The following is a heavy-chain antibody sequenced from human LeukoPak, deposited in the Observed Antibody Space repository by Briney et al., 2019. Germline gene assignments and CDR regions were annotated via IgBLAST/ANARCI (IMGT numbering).Heavy chain of an antibody. CDR3: AGGGTSYSDHVVYYFDY. D-gene: IGHD4-11*01. CDR1: GLTVRTNY. V-gene: IGHV3-66*01. Sequence: GGSLRLSCAASGLTVRTNYMNWVRQAPGKGLEWVSVIFGGGSTYYADSVKGRFTISRDNSKNTLYLQMNSLRAEDTALYYCAGGGTSYSDHVVYYFDYWGQGTLVTVSS. CDR2: IFGGGST. J-gene: IGHJ4*02.